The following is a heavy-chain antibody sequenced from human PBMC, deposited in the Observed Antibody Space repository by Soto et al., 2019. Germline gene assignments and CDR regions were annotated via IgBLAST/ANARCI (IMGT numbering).Heavy chain of an antibody. CDR3: ARGGSTSWRYYFDY. J-gene: IGHJ4*02. D-gene: IGHD2-2*01. V-gene: IGHV1-69*01. CDR1: GGTFSSYA. Sequence: QVQLVQSGAEVKKPGSSVKVSCKASGGTFSSYAISWVQQAPGQGLEWMGGIIPIFGTANYAQKFQGRVTITADESTSTAYMELSSLRSEDTAVYYCARGGSTSWRYYFDYWCQGTLLTVSS. CDR2: IIPIFGTA.